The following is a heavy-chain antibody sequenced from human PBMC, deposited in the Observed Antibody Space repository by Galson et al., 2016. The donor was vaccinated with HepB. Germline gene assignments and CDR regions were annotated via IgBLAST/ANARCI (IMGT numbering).Heavy chain of an antibody. V-gene: IGHV3-74*01. D-gene: IGHD2-2*01. CDR2: INGGGIST. J-gene: IGHJ4*02. Sequence: AASGFTFRSYWMHWVRQAPGKGLVWVSRINGGGISTTYADSVKGRFTISRDNAKNTLYLQMNSLRAEDTAVYYCARGGGFSSSSSFGYWGQGTLVTVSS. CDR1: GFTFRSYW. CDR3: ARGGGFSSSSSFGY.